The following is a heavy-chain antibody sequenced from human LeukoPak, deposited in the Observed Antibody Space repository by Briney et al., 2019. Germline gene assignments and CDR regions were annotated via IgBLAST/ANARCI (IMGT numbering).Heavy chain of an antibody. CDR2: IYYSGST. V-gene: IGHV4-59*12. CDR1: GGSISSYY. J-gene: IGHJ4*02. CDR3: ARAYMATIIDGYFDY. D-gene: IGHD5-24*01. Sequence: SETLSLTCTVSGGSISSYYWSWIRQPPGKGLEWIGYIYYSGSTNYNPSLKSRVTISVDTSKNQFSLKLSSVTAADTAVYYCARAYMATIIDGYFDYWGQGTLVTVSS.